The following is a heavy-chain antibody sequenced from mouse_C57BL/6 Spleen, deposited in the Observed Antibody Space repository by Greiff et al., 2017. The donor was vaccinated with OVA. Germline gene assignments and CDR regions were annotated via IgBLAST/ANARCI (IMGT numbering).Heavy chain of an antibody. CDR3: TRSWDYYGSSYEYYAMDD. Sequence: EVQLQQSGTVLARPGASVKMSCKTSGYTFTSYWMHWVKQRPGQGLEWIGAIYPGNSDTSYNQKFKGKAKLTAVTSASTAYMELSSLTNEDSAVYYCTRSWDYYGSSYEYYAMDDWGQGTSVTVSS. D-gene: IGHD1-1*01. V-gene: IGHV1-5*01. CDR2: IYPGNSDT. CDR1: GYTFTSYW. J-gene: IGHJ4*01.